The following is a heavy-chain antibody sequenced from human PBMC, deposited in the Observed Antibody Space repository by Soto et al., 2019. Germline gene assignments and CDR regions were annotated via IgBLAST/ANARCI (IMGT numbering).Heavy chain of an antibody. CDR3: AKDGRNGYNLFY. CDR2: IYHSGST. D-gene: IGHD5-12*01. CDR1: GDSISSGGW. Sequence: QVQLQESGPGVVKPSGTLSLTCAVSGDSISSGGWWSWVRQPPGKGLEWIGEIYHSGSTNYNPSLKSRVTILVDMSKNRFSLNLNSVNVADTAIYYCAKDGRNGYNLFYWGQGTRVTVSS. J-gene: IGHJ4*02. V-gene: IGHV4-4*02.